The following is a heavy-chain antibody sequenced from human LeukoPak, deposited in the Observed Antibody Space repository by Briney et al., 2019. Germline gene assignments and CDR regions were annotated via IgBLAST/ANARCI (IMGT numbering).Heavy chain of an antibody. D-gene: IGHD2-21*02. CDR2: IYYSGST. CDR1: GGSISSSSYY. V-gene: IGHV4-39*07. CDR3: ARDSVVTASHWFDP. J-gene: IGHJ5*02. Sequence: PSETLSLTCTVSGGSISSSSYYWGWIRQPPGKGLEWIGSIYYSGSTYYNPSLKSRVTISVDTSKNQFSLKLSSVTAADTAVYYCARDSVVTASHWFDPWGQGTLVTVSS.